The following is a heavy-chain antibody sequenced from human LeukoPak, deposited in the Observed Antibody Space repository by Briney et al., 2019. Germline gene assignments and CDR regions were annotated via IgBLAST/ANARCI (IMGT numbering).Heavy chain of an antibody. V-gene: IGHV4-34*01. J-gene: IGHJ4*02. CDR2: INHSGST. CDR1: GGSFSGYY. CDR3: ARGGVTIFNSAVRSGNDY. Sequence: SETLSLTCAVYGGSFSGYYWSWIRQPPGKGLEWIGEINHSGSTNYDPSLKSRVTISVDTSKNQFSLKLSSVTAADTAVYYCARGGVTIFNSAVRSGNDYWGQGTLVTVSS. D-gene: IGHD3-3*01.